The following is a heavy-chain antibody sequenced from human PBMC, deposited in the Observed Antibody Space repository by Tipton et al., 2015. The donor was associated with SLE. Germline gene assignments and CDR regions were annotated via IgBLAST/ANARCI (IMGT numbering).Heavy chain of an antibody. D-gene: IGHD5-24*01. J-gene: IGHJ4*02. V-gene: IGHV4-59*01. Sequence: TLSLTCTVSGGSISSYYWSWIRQPPGKGLEWIGYIYYSGSTNYNPSLKSRFTISVDTSKNHFSLKLSSVTAADTAVYYCARDTGGEMATDWGQGTLVTVSS. CDR2: IYYSGST. CDR1: GGSISSYY. CDR3: ARDTGGEMATD.